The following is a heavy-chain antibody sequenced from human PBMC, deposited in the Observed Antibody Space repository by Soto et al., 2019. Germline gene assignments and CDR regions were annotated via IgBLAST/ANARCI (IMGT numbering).Heavy chain of an antibody. Sequence: EVQLVESGGGLIQPGGSLRLSCAASGFNFIRKYMIWVRQAPGKGLEWVSILCSGGTTYYADSVKGRFTISRDTSENTLYLQMNSLRAEDTAVYYCARGLYDSGSFYFDFWGQGTLVTVSS. CDR1: GFNFIRKY. CDR3: ARGLYDSGSFYFDF. D-gene: IGHD3-10*01. CDR2: LCSGGTT. V-gene: IGHV3-53*01. J-gene: IGHJ4*02.